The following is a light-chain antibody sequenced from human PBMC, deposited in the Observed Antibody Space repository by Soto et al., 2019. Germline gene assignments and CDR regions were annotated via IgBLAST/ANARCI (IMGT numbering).Light chain of an antibody. J-gene: IGLJ1*01. CDR1: KLGKKY. V-gene: IGLV3-1*01. Sequence: SYELTQPPSVSVSPGQTASITCSGDKLGKKYACWYQQKPGQSPVLVIYKDNKRPSGIPERFSGSNSGNTATLTISGTQAMDEADYYCQSYDSSLSASYVFGGGTKLTVL. CDR2: KDN. CDR3: QSYDSSLSASYV.